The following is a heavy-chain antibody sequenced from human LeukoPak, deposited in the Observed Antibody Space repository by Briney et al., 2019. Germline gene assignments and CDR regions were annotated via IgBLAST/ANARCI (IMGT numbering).Heavy chain of an antibody. V-gene: IGHV3-23*01. CDR1: GFTFSSYA. CDR3: ARAFSFHHKIAAAGPEWAFDI. Sequence: PGGSLRLSCAASGFTFSSYAMSWVRQAPGKGLEWVSAISGSGGSTYYADSVKGRFTISRDNAKNSLYLQMNSLRAEDTAVYYCARAFSFHHKIAAAGPEWAFDIWGQGTMVTVSS. CDR2: ISGSGGST. D-gene: IGHD6-13*01. J-gene: IGHJ3*02.